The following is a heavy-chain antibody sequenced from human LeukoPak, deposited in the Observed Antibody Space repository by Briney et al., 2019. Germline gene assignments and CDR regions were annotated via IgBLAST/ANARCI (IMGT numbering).Heavy chain of an antibody. D-gene: IGHD3-16*01. Sequence: GGSLRLSCAASGFTFRSYWMHWVRQAPGKGLEWVSRVIRDGSFTNYADSAKGRFTISRDNAKNSVYLQIDSLRAEDTAMYYCARDRQFRLHDPWGQGILVTVSS. CDR2: VIRDGSFT. CDR1: GFTFRSYW. V-gene: IGHV3-74*01. J-gene: IGHJ5*02. CDR3: ARDRQFRLHDP.